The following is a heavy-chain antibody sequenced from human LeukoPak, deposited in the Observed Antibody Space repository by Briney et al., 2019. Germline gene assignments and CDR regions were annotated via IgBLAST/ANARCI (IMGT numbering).Heavy chain of an antibody. V-gene: IGHV3-53*01. CDR1: GFTVSSNH. CDR2: IYSDGRT. D-gene: IGHD6-13*01. J-gene: IGHJ4*02. CDR3: ALAGYRSSGLGV. Sequence: GGSLRLSCAGSGFTVSSNHMTWVRQAPGKGLEWVSVIYSDGRTYYADSVKGRFTISRDNSKNTVYLQMNSLRAEDTALYYCALAGYRSSGLGVWGQGTLVTVSS.